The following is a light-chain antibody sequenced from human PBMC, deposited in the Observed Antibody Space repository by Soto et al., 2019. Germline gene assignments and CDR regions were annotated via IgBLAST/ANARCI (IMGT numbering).Light chain of an antibody. CDR3: AAWDDSLNGPYV. CDR1: SSNIGGNS. J-gene: IGLJ1*01. V-gene: IGLV1-51*01. Sequence: QSVLTQPPSVSAAPGQKVTISCSGSSSNIGGNSVSWYQQLPGTAPKLLIYDDNKRPSGIPDRFSGSKSGTSATLGITGFQSEDEADYYCAAWDDSLNGPYVFGTGTKVTVL. CDR2: DDN.